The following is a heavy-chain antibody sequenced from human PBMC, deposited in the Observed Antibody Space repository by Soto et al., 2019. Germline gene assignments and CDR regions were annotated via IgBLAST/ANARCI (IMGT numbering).Heavy chain of an antibody. CDR1: GGTISNGGYS. CDR2: IYHSGST. J-gene: IGHJ5*02. CDR3: ARVPGP. Sequence: SQTQSLTCAVSGGTISNGGYSWSWIRQPPGKGLDWIGYIYHSGSTYYNPSLKSRVTISVDRSKNQFSLKLSSVTAADTAVYYCARVPGPWGQGTLVTVSS. V-gene: IGHV4-30-2*01.